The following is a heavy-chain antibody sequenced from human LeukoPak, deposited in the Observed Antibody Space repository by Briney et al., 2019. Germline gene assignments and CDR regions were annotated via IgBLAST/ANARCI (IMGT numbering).Heavy chain of an antibody. CDR1: GGSISSSNYY. V-gene: IGHV4-61*01. CDR2: IYYSGST. D-gene: IGHD3-22*01. Sequence: PSETLSLTCSVSGGSISSSNYYWSWIRQPPGKGLEWIGYIYYSGSTNYNPSLKSRVTISVDTSKNQFSLKLSSVTAADTAVYYCARVSYDSSGYYYFTLFDYWGRGTLVTVSS. CDR3: ARVSYDSSGYYYFTLFDY. J-gene: IGHJ4*02.